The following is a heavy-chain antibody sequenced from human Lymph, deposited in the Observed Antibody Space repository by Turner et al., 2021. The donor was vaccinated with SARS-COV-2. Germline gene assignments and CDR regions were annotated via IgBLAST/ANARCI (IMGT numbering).Heavy chain of an antibody. CDR2: ISGSGGST. Sequence: EVQLLESGVGLVQPGGSLRLSCAAPGFTFSSYAMSWVRQAPGKGLEWVSTISGSGGSTYFADSVKGRFTISRDNSKNTLYLQMNSLRAEDTAVYYCAKNEMAMIVVVITLFDYWGQGTLVTVSS. CDR1: GFTFSSYA. V-gene: IGHV3-23*01. CDR3: AKNEMAMIVVVITLFDY. D-gene: IGHD3-22*01. J-gene: IGHJ4*02.